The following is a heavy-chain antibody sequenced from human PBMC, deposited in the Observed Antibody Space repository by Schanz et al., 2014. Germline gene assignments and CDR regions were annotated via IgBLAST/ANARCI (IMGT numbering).Heavy chain of an antibody. CDR3: ARAGGYGGAFDI. CDR1: GFTFGSYA. CDR2: IRTSASDT. Sequence: EVRLLESGGGLVQPGGSLRLSCVGSGFTFGSYAMNWVRQAPGKGLEWVSTIRTSASDTFYADSVKGRFTISRDNSQNTLYLQMSSLRVEDTAVYFCARAGGYGGAFDIWGQGTVVTVSS. J-gene: IGHJ3*02. V-gene: IGHV3-23*01. D-gene: IGHD4-17*01.